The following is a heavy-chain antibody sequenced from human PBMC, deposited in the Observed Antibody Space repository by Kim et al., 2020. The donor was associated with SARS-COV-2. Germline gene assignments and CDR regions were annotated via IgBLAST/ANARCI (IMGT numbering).Heavy chain of an antibody. Sequence: ADTVKDRFTISTENAKSSLYLQMTSRRAEDTAVYYCARVVGAARGWFDPWGQGTLGTVSS. D-gene: IGHD6-6*01. V-gene: IGHV3-11*06. J-gene: IGHJ5*02. CDR3: ARVVGAARGWFDP.